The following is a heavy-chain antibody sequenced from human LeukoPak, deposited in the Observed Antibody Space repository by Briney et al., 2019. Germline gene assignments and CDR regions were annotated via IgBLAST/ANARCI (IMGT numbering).Heavy chain of an antibody. J-gene: IGHJ1*01. Sequence: ASVQVSCRAYGYIFTDYYLNWVRQAPGQGLEWLGWINPNSGDTNFVQKFRGRGTLTRYTAINTASMELSGLRSDDAAVYFCACEGLYSYPLDFWGQGTLVTVSS. V-gene: IGHV1-2*02. CDR1: GYIFTDYY. CDR2: INPNSGDT. CDR3: ACEGLYSYPLDF. D-gene: IGHD3-16*01.